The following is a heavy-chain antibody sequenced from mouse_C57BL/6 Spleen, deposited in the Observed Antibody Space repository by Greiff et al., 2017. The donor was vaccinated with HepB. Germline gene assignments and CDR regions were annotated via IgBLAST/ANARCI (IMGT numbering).Heavy chain of an antibody. V-gene: IGHV2-4*01. CDR3: AKTSYYDYDVDYAMDY. CDR2: IWSGGST. J-gene: IGHJ4*01. Sequence: QVQLKESGPGLVQPSQSLSITCTVSGFSLTSYGVHWVRQPPGKGLEWLGVIWSGGSTDYNAAFISRLSISKDNSKSQVFFKMNSLQADDTAIYYCAKTSYYDYDVDYAMDYWGQGTSVTVSS. CDR1: GFSLTSYG. D-gene: IGHD2-4*01.